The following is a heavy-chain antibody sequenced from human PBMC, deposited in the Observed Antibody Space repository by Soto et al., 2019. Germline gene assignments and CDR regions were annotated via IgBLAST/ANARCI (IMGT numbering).Heavy chain of an antibody. V-gene: IGHV3-7*03. CDR1: GFTCSIYC. D-gene: IGHD3-9*01. CDR3: AREGVWGLRYFDRSYYGMDV. CDR2: IKQDGSEK. Sequence: PGGSLRLSCSASGFTCSIYCRSWVLQAPGKGLEWVANIKQDGSEKYYVYSVKCRFTISRDNAKNSLYLQMNSLRAEDTAVYYCAREGVWGLRYFDRSYYGMDVWGQGTTVTVSS. J-gene: IGHJ6*02.